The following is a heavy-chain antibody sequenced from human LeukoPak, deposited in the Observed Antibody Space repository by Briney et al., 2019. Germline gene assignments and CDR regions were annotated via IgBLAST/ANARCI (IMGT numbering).Heavy chain of an antibody. CDR1: GYTFTSYG. Sequence: ASVKVSCKASGYTFTSYGISWVRQAPGQGLEWMGWISACNGNTNYAQKLQGRVTMTTDTSTSTAYMELRSLRSDDTAVYYCAREYCSGGSCYPYYFDYWGQGTLVTVSS. D-gene: IGHD2-15*01. CDR3: AREYCSGGSCYPYYFDY. CDR2: ISACNGNT. J-gene: IGHJ4*02. V-gene: IGHV1-18*01.